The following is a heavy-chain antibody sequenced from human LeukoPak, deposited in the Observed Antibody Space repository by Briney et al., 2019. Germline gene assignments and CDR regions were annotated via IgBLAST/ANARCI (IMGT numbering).Heavy chain of an antibody. D-gene: IGHD2-2*01. CDR2: IYTSGST. J-gene: IGHJ6*03. CDR3: ARDNQLATVYYYYYYMDV. CDR1: GGSISSYY. V-gene: IGHV4-4*07. Sequence: SETLSLTCTVSGGSISSYYWSWLRQPAGKGLGWIGRIYTSGSTNYNPSLKSRVTMSVDTSENQFSLKLSSVTAADTAVYYCARDNQLATVYYYYYYMDVWGKGTTVTVSS.